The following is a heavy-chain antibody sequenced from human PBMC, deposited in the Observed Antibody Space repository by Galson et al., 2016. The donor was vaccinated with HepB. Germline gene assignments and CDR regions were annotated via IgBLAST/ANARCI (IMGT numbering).Heavy chain of an antibody. CDR3: ARAQGNWNAR. D-gene: IGHD1-1*01. Sequence: SVKVSCKASGYTFTDYYMHWVRQAPGQGLEWMGWINPNPGRTKYAQKFQGRVTMTRDSSISTAYMELTRLTSDDTAIYYCARAQGNWNARWGPGTLVTVSS. CDR1: GYTFTDYY. V-gene: IGHV1-2*02. CDR2: INPNPGRT. J-gene: IGHJ1*01.